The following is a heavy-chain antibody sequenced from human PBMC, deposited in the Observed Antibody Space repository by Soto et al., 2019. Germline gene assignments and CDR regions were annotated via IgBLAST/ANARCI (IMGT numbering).Heavy chain of an antibody. J-gene: IGHJ5*02. CDR2: IRSKAYGGTT. D-gene: IGHD2-2*01. V-gene: IGHV3-49*03. CDR1: GFTFGDYA. CDR3: TRDYCSSTSCPENWFDP. Sequence: GGSLRLSCTASGFTFGDYAMSWFRQAPGKGLEWVGFIRSKAYGGTTEYAASVKGRFTISRDDSKSIAYLQMNSLKTEDTAVYYCTRDYCSSTSCPENWFDPWGQGTLVTVSS.